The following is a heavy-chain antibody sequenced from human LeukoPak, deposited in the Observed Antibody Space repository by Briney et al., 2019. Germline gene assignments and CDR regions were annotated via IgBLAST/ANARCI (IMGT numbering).Heavy chain of an antibody. CDR2: MNPNSGNT. Sequence: ASVKVSCKASGYTFTSYDINWVRQATGQGLEWMGWMNPNSGNTGYAQKFQGRVTMTRNTSISTAYMELSSLRSEDTAVYYCARGIAAAGMGWLVPSGYYYYMDVWGKGTTVTISS. D-gene: IGHD6-13*01. CDR1: GYTFTSYD. CDR3: ARGIAAAGMGWLVPSGYYYYMDV. V-gene: IGHV1-8*02. J-gene: IGHJ6*03.